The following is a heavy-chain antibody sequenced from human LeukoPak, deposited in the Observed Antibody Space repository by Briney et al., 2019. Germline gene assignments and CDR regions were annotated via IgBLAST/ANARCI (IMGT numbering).Heavy chain of an antibody. V-gene: IGHV4-34*01. Sequence: SETLSLTCTVYGGSFSGYYWSWIRQPPGRGLEWIGEVNHSGNTAYNPSLKRRVTISVDTSKNQFSLKLRSVTAADTAVYYCAIRTSGLDYWGQGNLVTVSS. J-gene: IGHJ4*02. CDR1: GGSFSGYY. CDR2: VNHSGNT. CDR3: AIRTSGLDY. D-gene: IGHD6-19*01.